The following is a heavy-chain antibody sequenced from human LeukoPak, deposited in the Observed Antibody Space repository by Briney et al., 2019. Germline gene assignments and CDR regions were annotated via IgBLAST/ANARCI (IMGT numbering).Heavy chain of an antibody. CDR3: ASTDDSNYYDSSGYYDRYDY. Sequence: SETLSLTCTVSGGSISSSSYYWGWIRQPPGKGLEWIGSIYYSGSTYYNPSLKSRVTISVDTSKNQFSLKLSSVTAADTAVYYCASTDDSNYYDSSGYYDRYDYWGQGTLVTVSS. D-gene: IGHD3-22*01. J-gene: IGHJ4*02. CDR2: IYYSGST. V-gene: IGHV4-39*01. CDR1: GGSISSSSYY.